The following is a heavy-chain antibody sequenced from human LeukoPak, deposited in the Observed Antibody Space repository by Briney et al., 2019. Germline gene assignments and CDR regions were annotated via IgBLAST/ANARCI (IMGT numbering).Heavy chain of an antibody. D-gene: IGHD3-10*01. J-gene: IGHJ4*02. CDR2: ISWNSDAM. Sequence: PGRSLRLSCEASGFTFDDYAMHWVRQAPGKGLEWVSLISWNSDAMEYADSVKGRFTISRDNAKNSLYLQMNSLRPEDTALYFCAKDIQASGNVYYFDYWGQGTLVTVSS. CDR1: GFTFDDYA. CDR3: AKDIQASGNVYYFDY. V-gene: IGHV3-9*01.